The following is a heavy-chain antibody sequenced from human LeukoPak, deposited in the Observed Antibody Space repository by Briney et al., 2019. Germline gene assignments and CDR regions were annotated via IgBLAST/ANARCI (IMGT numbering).Heavy chain of an antibody. V-gene: IGHV3-9*01. CDR3: AELGITMIGGV. Sequence: GRSLRLSCAASGFTFDDYAMHWVRQAPGKGLEWVSGISWDSGTIGYADSVKGRFTISRDNAKNSLYLQMNSLRAEDTAVYYCAELGITMIGGVWGKGTTVTISS. CDR2: ISWDSGTI. CDR1: GFTFDDYA. D-gene: IGHD3-10*02. J-gene: IGHJ6*04.